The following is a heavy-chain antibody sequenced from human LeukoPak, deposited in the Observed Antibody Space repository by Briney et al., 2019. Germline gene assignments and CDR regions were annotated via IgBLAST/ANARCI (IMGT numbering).Heavy chain of an antibody. D-gene: IGHD6-13*01. J-gene: IGHJ6*02. V-gene: IGHV3-21*01. CDR3: ARDQIAAAGTELGGYYYYGMDV. CDR1: GFTFSSYS. Sequence: GGSLRLSCAASGFTFSSYSMNWVRQAPGKGLEWVSSISSSSSYIYYADSVKGRFTISRDNAKNSLYLQMNSLRAEDTAVYYCARDQIAAAGTELGGYYYYGMDVWGQGTTVTVSS. CDR2: ISSSSSYI.